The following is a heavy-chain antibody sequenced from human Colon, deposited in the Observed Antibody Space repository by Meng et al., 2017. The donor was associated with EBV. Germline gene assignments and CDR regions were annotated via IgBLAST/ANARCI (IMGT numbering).Heavy chain of an antibody. CDR1: GGSISSSYW. V-gene: IGHV4-4*02. J-gene: IGHJ4*02. D-gene: IGHD5-24*01. Sequence: QRTGSGPGLVKPSGTLALTCVVSGGSISSSYWGTWVRQSPGKGLEWIGEMYHSGTTNYNPSLKSRVTISMGKSNNQLSLKLNSVTAADTAVYYCATQESRDGHNPYWGQGTLVTVSS. CDR2: MYHSGTT. CDR3: ATQESRDGHNPY.